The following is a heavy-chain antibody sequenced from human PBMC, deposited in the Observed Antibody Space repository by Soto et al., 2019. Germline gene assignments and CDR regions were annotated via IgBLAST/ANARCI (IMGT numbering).Heavy chain of an antibody. CDR2: LNGGTGQT. CDR1: GYTFSTYA. D-gene: IGHD1-1*01. V-gene: IGHV1-3*01. Sequence: GASVKVSCKASGYTFSTYAMHWVRQAPGQSLEWMGWLNGGTGQTRYSQKFQDRVIITRDTSASTGYMELSSLTSEDTAVYYCARGKGMEENYFYYGLDIWGRGTTVTVSS. CDR3: ARGKGMEENYFYYGLDI. J-gene: IGHJ6*02.